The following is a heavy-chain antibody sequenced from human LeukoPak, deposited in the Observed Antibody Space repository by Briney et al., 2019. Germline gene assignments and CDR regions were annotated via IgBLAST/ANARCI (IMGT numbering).Heavy chain of an antibody. Sequence: GGSLRLSCAASGFTFSSYGMSWVRQAPGKGLEWVSAISGSGGSTYYADSVKGRSTISRDNSKNTLYLQMNSLRAEDTAVYYCAKDQYDYVWGGYGYWGQGTLVTVSS. CDR2: ISGSGGST. CDR1: GFTFSSYG. CDR3: AKDQYDYVWGGYGY. J-gene: IGHJ4*02. D-gene: IGHD3-16*01. V-gene: IGHV3-23*01.